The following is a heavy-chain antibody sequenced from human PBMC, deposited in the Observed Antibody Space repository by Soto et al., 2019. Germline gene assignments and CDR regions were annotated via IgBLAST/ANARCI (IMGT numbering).Heavy chain of an antibody. D-gene: IGHD2-2*01. V-gene: IGHV3-23*01. J-gene: IGHJ6*02. Sequence: GGSLRLSCAASGFTFSSYAMNWVRQAPGKGLEWVAGVSASGGGTSYADSVKGRFTISRDNSKDTLYLQMNSLRAEDTAVYYCAKSSSRANYYAIDVWGQGTMVTVSS. CDR3: AKSSSRANYYAIDV. CDR1: GFTFSSYA. CDR2: VSASGGGT.